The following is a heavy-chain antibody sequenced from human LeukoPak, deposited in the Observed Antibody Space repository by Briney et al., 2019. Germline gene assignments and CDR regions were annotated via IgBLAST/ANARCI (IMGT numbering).Heavy chain of an antibody. Sequence: ASVKVSCKASGYTFTSYYMHWVRQAPGQGLEWMGWINPNSGGTNYAQKFQGRVTMTRDTSISTAYMELSRLRSDDTAVYYRAREISGANNCGGDCYALVYWGQGTLVTVSS. D-gene: IGHD2-21*01. CDR3: AREISGANNCGGDCYALVY. V-gene: IGHV1-2*02. CDR2: INPNSGGT. J-gene: IGHJ4*02. CDR1: GYTFTSYY.